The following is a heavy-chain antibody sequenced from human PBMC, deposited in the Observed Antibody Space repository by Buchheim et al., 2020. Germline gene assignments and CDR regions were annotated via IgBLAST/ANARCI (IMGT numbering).Heavy chain of an antibody. CDR3: ARGLWFGEAYYYYYGMDV. CDR2: IYTSGST. V-gene: IGHV4-61*02. CDR1: GGSISSGSYY. D-gene: IGHD3-10*01. Sequence: QVQLQESGPGLVKPSQTLSLTCTVSGGSISSGSYYWSWIRQPAGKGLEWIGRIYTSGSTNYNPSLKSRVTISVDTSKNHFSLKLSSVTAADTAVYYCARGLWFGEAYYYYYGMDVWGQGTT. J-gene: IGHJ6*02.